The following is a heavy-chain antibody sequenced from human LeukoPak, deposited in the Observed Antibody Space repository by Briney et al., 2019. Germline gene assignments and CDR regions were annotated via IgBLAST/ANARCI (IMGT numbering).Heavy chain of an antibody. Sequence: PGGSLGLSCAASGFTFSSYAMSWVRQAPGKGLEWVSAISGSGGSTYYADSVKGRFTISRDNSKNTLYLQMNSLRAEDTAVYYCAKSSSSWYLGLVDYWGQGTLVTVSS. CDR1: GFTFSSYA. J-gene: IGHJ4*02. D-gene: IGHD6-13*01. V-gene: IGHV3-23*01. CDR2: ISGSGGST. CDR3: AKSSSSWYLGLVDY.